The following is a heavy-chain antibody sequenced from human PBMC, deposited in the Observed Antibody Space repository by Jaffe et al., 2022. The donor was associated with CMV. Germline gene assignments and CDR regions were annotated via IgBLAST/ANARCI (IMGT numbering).Heavy chain of an antibody. CDR1: GYSFTSYW. D-gene: IGHD6-13*01. V-gene: IGHV5-10-1*03. J-gene: IGHJ6*03. CDR2: IDPSDSYT. Sequence: EVQLVQSGAEVKKPGESLRISCKGSGYSFTSYWISWVRQMPGKGLEWMGRIDPSDSYTNYSPSFQGHVTISADKSISTAYLQWSSLKASDTAMYYCARHKFEVGAAADTYYYMDVWGKGTTVTVSS. CDR3: ARHKFEVGAAADTYYYMDV.